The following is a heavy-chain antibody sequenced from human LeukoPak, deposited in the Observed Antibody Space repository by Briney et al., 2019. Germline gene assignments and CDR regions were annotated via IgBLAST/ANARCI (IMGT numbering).Heavy chain of an antibody. CDR2: ISSSGSTI. CDR3: AREVPAGYNYHCDY. CDR1: GFTFSSYE. J-gene: IGHJ4*02. Sequence: GGSLRLSCAASGFTFSSYEMNWVRQARGKGLEWVSYISSSGSTIYYADSLKGRFTISRDNAKNSLYLQMNSLRAADTAVYYCAREVPAGYNYHCDYWGQGTLVTVSS. D-gene: IGHD5-24*01. V-gene: IGHV3-48*03.